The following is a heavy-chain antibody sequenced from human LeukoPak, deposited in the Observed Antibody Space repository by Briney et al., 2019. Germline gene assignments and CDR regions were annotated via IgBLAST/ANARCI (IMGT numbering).Heavy chain of an antibody. V-gene: IGHV4-34*01. CDR1: GGSFSGYY. D-gene: IGHD2-2*01. Sequence: PSETLSLTCAVYGGSFSGYYWSWIRQPPGKGLEWIGEINHSGSTNYNPSLKSRVTISVDTSKNQFSLKLSSVTAADTAMYYCARGHYCSSTSCSHFDYWGQGTLVTVSS. CDR2: INHSGST. CDR3: ARGHYCSSTSCSHFDY. J-gene: IGHJ4*02.